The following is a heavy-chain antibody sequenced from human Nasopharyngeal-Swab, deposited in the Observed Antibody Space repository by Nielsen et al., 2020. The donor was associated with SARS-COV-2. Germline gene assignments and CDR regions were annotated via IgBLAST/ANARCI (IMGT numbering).Heavy chain of an antibody. CDR1: GFTFSSYE. Sequence: GGSLRLSCAASGFTFSSYEMNWVRQAPGKGLEWVSYISSNGSTIYYADSVKGRFTISRDNAKNSLYLQMNSLRAEDTAVYYCARVGGSTADFDYWGQGTLVTVSS. V-gene: IGHV3-48*03. J-gene: IGHJ4*02. D-gene: IGHD2-15*01. CDR2: ISSNGSTI. CDR3: ARVGGSTADFDY.